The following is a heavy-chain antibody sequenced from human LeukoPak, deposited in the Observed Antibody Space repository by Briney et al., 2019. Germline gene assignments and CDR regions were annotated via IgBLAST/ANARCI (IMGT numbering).Heavy chain of an antibody. CDR3: ARAVAAVNWFDP. CDR2: IYYSGST. CDR1: GGSISSSSYY. D-gene: IGHD6-25*01. Sequence: SETLSLTCTVSGGSISSSSYYWGWIRQPPGKGLEWIGSIYYSGSTYYNPSLKSRVTISVDTSKNQFSLKLSSVTAADTAVYYCARAVAAVNWFDPWGQGTLVTVSS. V-gene: IGHV4-39*07. J-gene: IGHJ5*02.